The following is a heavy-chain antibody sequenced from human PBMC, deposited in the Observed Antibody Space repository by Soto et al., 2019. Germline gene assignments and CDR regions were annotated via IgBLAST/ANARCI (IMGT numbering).Heavy chain of an antibody. CDR3: AKDGTIFGVVGNYYMXV. V-gene: IGHV3-30*18. Sequence: GGSLRLSCAASGFTFSSYGMHWVRQAPGKGLEWVAVISYDGSNKYYADSVKGRFTISRDNSKNTLYLQMNSLRAEDTAVYYCAKDGTIFGVVGNYYMXVWGKGTTVTVSS. D-gene: IGHD3-3*01. CDR1: GFTFSSYG. CDR2: ISYDGSNK. J-gene: IGHJ6*03.